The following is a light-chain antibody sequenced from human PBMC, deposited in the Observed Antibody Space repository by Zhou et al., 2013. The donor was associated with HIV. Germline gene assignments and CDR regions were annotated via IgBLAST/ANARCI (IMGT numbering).Light chain of an antibody. CDR1: QSVRSRY. Sequence: EIVLTQSPGTLSLSPGERATLSCRASQSVRSRYLAWYQQKPGQVPRVLIYGASTRATGIPARFSGSGSGTEFTLTISSMQSEDSAVYYCQQYNKWPRGFGQGTKVEIK. J-gene: IGKJ1*01. V-gene: IGKV3-15*01. CDR2: GAS. CDR3: QQYNKWPRG.